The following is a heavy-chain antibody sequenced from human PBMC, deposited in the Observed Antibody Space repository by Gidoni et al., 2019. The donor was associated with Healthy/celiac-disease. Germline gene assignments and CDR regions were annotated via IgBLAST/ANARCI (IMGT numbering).Heavy chain of an antibody. CDR2: INPNSGGT. CDR1: GYTFTGYY. V-gene: IGHV1-2*02. CDR3: ARVLPVGGCPSMDV. J-gene: IGHJ6*02. Sequence: QVQLVQSGAEVKKPGASVKVSCKASGYTFTGYYMHWVRQAPGQGLEWMGWINPNSGGTNYAQKLQGRVTMTRDTSISTAYMELSRLRSDDTAVYYCARVLPVGGCPSMDVWGQGTTVTVSS. D-gene: IGHD6-19*01.